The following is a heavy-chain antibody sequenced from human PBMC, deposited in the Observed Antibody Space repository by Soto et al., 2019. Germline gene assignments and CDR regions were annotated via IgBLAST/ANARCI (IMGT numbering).Heavy chain of an antibody. J-gene: IGHJ4*02. CDR1: GYSFPNSW. CDR2: IDPSDSYI. D-gene: IGHD6-13*01. CDR3: ARLQAAAGDNDLTFDY. V-gene: IGHV5-10-1*01. Sequence: GESLKISCKASGYSFPNSWISWVRQMPGKGLEWMARIDPSDSYINYNPSFQGHVTISTDKSITTAYLQWSSLKASDTAMYYCARLQAAAGDNDLTFDYWGQGTLVTVSS.